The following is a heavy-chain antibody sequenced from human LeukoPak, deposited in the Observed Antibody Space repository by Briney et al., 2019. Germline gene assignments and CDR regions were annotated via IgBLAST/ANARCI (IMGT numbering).Heavy chain of an antibody. CDR2: INHSGST. D-gene: IGHD2-8*01. J-gene: IGHJ4*02. CDR3: ARGTHLKYCTNGVCYLV. Sequence: PSETLSLTCAFYGGSFSGYYWSWIRQPPGKGLEWIGEINHSGSTNYNPSLKSRVTISVDTSKNQFSLKLSPVTAADTAVYYCARGTHLKYCTNGVCYLVWGQGTLATVSS. V-gene: IGHV4-34*01. CDR1: GGSFSGYY.